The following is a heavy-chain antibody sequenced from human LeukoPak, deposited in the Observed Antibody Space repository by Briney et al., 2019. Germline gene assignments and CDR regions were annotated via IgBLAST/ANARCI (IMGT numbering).Heavy chain of an antibody. V-gene: IGHV1-69*05. J-gene: IGHJ5*02. CDR2: IIPIFGTA. D-gene: IGHD2-2*01. CDR1: GGTFSSYA. CDR3: AHAPCSTSCVEGDNWFDP. Sequence: SVKVSCKASGGTFSSYAISWVRQAPGQGLEWVGGIIPIFGTANYAQKFQGRVTITTDESTSTAYMELSSLRSEDTAVYYCAHAPCSTSCVEGDNWFDPWGQETLVTVSS.